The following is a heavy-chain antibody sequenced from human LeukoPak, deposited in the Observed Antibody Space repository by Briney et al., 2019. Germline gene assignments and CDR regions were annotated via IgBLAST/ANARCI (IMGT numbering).Heavy chain of an antibody. V-gene: IGHV3-66*02. CDR1: GFTVSSNY. J-gene: IGHJ4*02. CDR2: IYSGGST. CDR3: AMHTYYYDSSGYY. D-gene: IGHD3-22*01. Sequence: GGSLRLSCAASGFTVSSNYMSWVRQAPGKGLEWVSVIYSGGSTYYADSVKGRFTISRDNSKNTVHLQMNSLRAEDTAVYYCAMHTYYYDSSGYYWGQGTLVTVSS.